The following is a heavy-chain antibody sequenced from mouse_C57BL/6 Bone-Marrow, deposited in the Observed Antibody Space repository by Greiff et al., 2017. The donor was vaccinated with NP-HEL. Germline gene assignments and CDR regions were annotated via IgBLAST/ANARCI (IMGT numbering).Heavy chain of an antibody. J-gene: IGHJ2*01. V-gene: IGHV5-4*01. CDR2: ISDGGSYT. Sequence: EVKLMESGGGLVKPGGSLKLSCAASGFTFSSYAMSWVRQTPEKRLEWVATISDGGSYTYYPDNVKGRFTISRDNAKNNLYLQMSHLKSEDTAMYYCARDLLPDYWGQGTTLTVSS. CDR3: ARDLLPDY. CDR1: GFTFSSYA.